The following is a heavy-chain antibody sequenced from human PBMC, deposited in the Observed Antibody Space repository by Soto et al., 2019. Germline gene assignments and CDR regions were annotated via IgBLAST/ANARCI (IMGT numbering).Heavy chain of an antibody. Sequence: ASVKVSCKASGYTFTSYDINWVRQATGQGLEWMGWMNPNSGNTGYAQKFQGRVTMTRNTSISTAYMELSSLRSEDTAVYYCGRGVLRFLGWPGYYYYMAVGGKGTTVTVSS. J-gene: IGHJ6*03. D-gene: IGHD3-3*01. V-gene: IGHV1-8*01. CDR3: GRGVLRFLGWPGYYYYMAV. CDR2: MNPNSGNT. CDR1: GYTFTSYD.